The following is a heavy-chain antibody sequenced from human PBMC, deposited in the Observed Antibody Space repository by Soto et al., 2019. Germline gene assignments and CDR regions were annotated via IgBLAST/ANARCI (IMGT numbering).Heavy chain of an antibody. CDR3: AHTFGIFTGYNINFDY. Sequence: QITLKESGPTLVKPTQTLTLTCTFTGFSLNTRGVAVAWIRQPPGKALEWLGLIYWYDNTRHSPSLKTRLITARDTSENQVVLTLTDLDPVDTATYFSAHTFGIFTGYNINFDYWGQGALVTVSS. CDR1: GFSLNTRGVA. CDR2: IYWYDNT. D-gene: IGHD3-9*01. J-gene: IGHJ4*02. V-gene: IGHV2-5*01.